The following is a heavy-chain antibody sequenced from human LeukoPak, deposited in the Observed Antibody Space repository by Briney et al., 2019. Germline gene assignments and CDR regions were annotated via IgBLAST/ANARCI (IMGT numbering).Heavy chain of an antibody. CDR1: GFTFTSYV. CDR3: AELGITMIGGV. V-gene: IGHV3-30*02. D-gene: IGHD3-10*02. J-gene: IGHJ6*04. Sequence: GGSLRLSCAASGFTFTSYVMHWVRQTPGKGLEWVAFIRYDGSNENYADSVKGRFTISRDNAKNSLYLQMNSLRAEDTAVYYCAELGITMIGGVWGKGTTVTISS. CDR2: IRYDGSNE.